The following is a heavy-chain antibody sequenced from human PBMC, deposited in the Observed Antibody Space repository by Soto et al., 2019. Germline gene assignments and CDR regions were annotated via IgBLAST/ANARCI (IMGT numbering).Heavy chain of an antibody. CDR3: AILTGHGSESDACDR. J-gene: IGHJ3*02. Sequence: VGYTASGSPIISAYRHWLRQCPGQGLEWMGIINPRGGSTIYAQKFQCRVTMTRDTSTSTVYMELSSLRSEDTAVYYCAILTGHGSESDACDRWPQGTRV. CDR2: INPRGGST. V-gene: IGHV1-46*01. D-gene: IGHD3-9*01. CDR1: GSPIISAY.